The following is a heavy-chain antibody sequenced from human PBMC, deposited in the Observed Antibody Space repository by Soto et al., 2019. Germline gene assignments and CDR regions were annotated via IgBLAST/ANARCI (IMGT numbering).Heavy chain of an antibody. J-gene: IGHJ4*02. CDR1: GFTFSSYG. CDR3: AKDQGPLWLGELLR. Sequence: QVQLVESGGGVVQPGRSLRLSCAASGFTFSSYGMHWVRQAPGKGLEWVAVISYDGSNKYYADSVKGRFTISRDNSKNTLYLQMNSLRAEDTAVYYCAKDQGPLWLGELLRWGQGTLVTVSS. D-gene: IGHD3-10*01. V-gene: IGHV3-30*18. CDR2: ISYDGSNK.